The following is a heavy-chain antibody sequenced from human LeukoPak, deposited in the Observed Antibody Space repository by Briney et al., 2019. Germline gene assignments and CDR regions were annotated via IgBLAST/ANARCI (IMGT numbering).Heavy chain of an antibody. D-gene: IGHD3-22*01. CDR2: MNPNSGNT. CDR1: GYTFTSYD. CDR3: ARGEDDSSGYYYYYYYMDV. V-gene: IGHV1-8*01. J-gene: IGHJ6*03. Sequence: ASVKVSCKASGYTFTSYDINWVRQATGQGLEWMGWMNPNSGNTGYAQKFQGRVTMTRNTSISTAYMELSSLRSEDTAVYYCARGEDDSSGYYYYYYYMDVWGKGTTVTISS.